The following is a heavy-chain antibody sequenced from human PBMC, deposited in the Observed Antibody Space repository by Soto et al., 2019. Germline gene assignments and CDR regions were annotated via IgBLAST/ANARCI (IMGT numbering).Heavy chain of an antibody. CDR1: GGSIRSYY. Sequence: SETLSLTCTVSGGSIRSYYWSWIGQPPGKGLEWIGYIYHSGSTNYNPSLKSRVTISVDTSKNQFSLKLSSVTAADTAVYYCACRDYWGQGTLVTVSS. V-gene: IGHV4-59*01. CDR3: ACRDY. J-gene: IGHJ4*02. CDR2: IYHSGST.